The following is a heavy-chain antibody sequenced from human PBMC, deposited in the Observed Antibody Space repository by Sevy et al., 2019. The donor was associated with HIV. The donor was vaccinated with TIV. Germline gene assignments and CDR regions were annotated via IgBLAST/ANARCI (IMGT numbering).Heavy chain of an antibody. CDR2: IIPIFGTA. D-gene: IGHD3-10*01. CDR3: ARDATLGGLDI. CDR1: GGTFSSYA. J-gene: IGHJ3*02. V-gene: IGHV1-69*13. Sequence: ASMKVSCKASGGTFSSYAISWVRQAPGQGLEWMGGIIPIFGTANYAQKFQGRVTITADESTSTAYMELSSLRSEDTAVYYCARDATLGGLDIWGQGTMVTVSS.